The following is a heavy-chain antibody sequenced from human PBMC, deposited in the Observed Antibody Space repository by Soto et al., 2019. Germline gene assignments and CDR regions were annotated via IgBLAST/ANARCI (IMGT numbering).Heavy chain of an antibody. V-gene: IGHV4-31*03. Sequence: QVQLQESGPGLVKPSQTLSLTCTVSGGSISSGGYYWSWIRQHPGKGLEWIGYIYYSGSTYYNPSLKSRVTISVDTSKNQFSLKLSSVTAADTAVYYWASITMRVGLTPGYFQHWGQGTLVTVSS. CDR3: ASITMRVGLTPGYFQH. CDR1: GGSISSGGYY. J-gene: IGHJ1*01. CDR2: IYYSGST. D-gene: IGHD3-22*01.